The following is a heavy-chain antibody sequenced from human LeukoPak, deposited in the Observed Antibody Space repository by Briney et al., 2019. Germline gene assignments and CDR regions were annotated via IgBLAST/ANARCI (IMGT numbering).Heavy chain of an antibody. CDR2: ISSSGSTT. V-gene: IGHV3-48*03. CDR1: GFTFSSCE. Sequence: PGGSLRLSCVASGFTFSSCEMNWVRQAPGKGLEWVSYISSSGSTTYYGDSVKGRFTVSRDNSKNTLYLQMDSLRAEDTALYYCAKGSGINHYHWIDPWGQGTLVTVSS. D-gene: IGHD1-14*01. J-gene: IGHJ5*02. CDR3: AKGSGINHYHWIDP.